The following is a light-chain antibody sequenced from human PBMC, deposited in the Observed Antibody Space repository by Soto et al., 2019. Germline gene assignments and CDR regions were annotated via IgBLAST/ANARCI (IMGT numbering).Light chain of an antibody. CDR3: QQYNTYSWT. CDR1: QRISNR. CDR2: KAS. V-gene: IGKV1-5*03. Sequence: DIQMTQFPSTLSASVGDRVTITCRASQRISNRLAWFQQKSGEAPKLLIYKASSLESGVPSRFSGSGSGTKFTLTISSLQPDDFATYYCQQYNTYSWTFGQGTKV. J-gene: IGKJ1*01.